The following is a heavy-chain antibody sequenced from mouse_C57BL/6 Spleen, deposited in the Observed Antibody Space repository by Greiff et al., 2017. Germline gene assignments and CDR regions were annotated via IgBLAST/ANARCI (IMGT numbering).Heavy chain of an antibody. V-gene: IGHV2-2*01. J-gene: IGHJ1*03. D-gene: IGHD1-2*01. CDR3: ARRLPDWYFDV. CDR1: GFSLPSYG. Sequence: VHLVESGPGLVQPSQSLSISCTVSGFSLPSYGVHWVRQSPGKGLEWLGVLWSGGSTDNNAAFISRLSISKDNSKSQVFFKMNSLQADDTAIYYCARRLPDWYFDVWGTGTTVTVAS. CDR2: LWSGGST.